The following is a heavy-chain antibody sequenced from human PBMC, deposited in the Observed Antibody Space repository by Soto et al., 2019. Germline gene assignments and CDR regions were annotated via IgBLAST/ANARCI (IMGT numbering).Heavy chain of an antibody. Sequence: QITLKESGPPLVKPTETLTLTSTFSGFSLSTGGVAVGWVRQSPGKALECLALIYWDDDTRYSPSLKRRLTITKDTSKNQVVLTMTNMDPVDTGTYFCVRSILTGYCDYWGQGTLVTVSS. CDR1: GFSLSTGGVA. CDR2: IYWDDDT. V-gene: IGHV2-5*04. CDR3: VRSILTGYCDY. D-gene: IGHD3-9*01. J-gene: IGHJ4*02.